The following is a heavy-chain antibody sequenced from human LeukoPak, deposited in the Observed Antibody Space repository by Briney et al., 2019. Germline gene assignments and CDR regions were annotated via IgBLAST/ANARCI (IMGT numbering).Heavy chain of an antibody. CDR1: GYTLTELS. J-gene: IGHJ4*02. CDR3: ATDPGGSGYN. V-gene: IGHV1-24*01. D-gene: IGHD3-22*01. Sequence: ASVKVSCKVFGYTLTELSIHWVRQAPGKGLEWMGGFDPVNGERMYAQKFQGRVTMTEDTSTDIAYMDLSSLRSEDTAVYYCATDPGGSGYNWGQGTLVTVSP. CDR2: FDPVNGER.